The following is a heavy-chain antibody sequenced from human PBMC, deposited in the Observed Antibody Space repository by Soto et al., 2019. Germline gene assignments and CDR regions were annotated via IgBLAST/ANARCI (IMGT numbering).Heavy chain of an antibody. J-gene: IGHJ5*02. D-gene: IGHD6-6*01. CDR3: ARDVPLSSVHWFDP. CDR2: ISHSGST. CDR1: SGSISSSNW. Sequence: QVQLQQSGPGLVKPSGTLSLTCAVSSGSISSSNWWRWVRQPPGKGLEWIGEISHSGSTTYTPSLKSRVTISVDQSKNQFSLKLSSVTAAATAVYYCARDVPLSSVHWFDPWGQRTLVTVCS. V-gene: IGHV4-4*02.